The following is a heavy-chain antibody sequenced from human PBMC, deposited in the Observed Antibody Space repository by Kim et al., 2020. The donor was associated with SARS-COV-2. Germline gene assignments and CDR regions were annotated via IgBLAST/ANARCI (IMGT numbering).Heavy chain of an antibody. CDR3: ASQIRFLEWLPRSRYLRDNWFDP. Sequence: SETLSLTCTVSGGSISSSSYYWGWIRQPPGKGLEWIGSIYYSGSTYYNPSLKSRVTISVDTSKNQFSLKLSSVTATDTAVYYCASQIRFLEWLPRSRYLRDNWFDPWGQGTLVTVSS. CDR1: GGSISSSSYY. D-gene: IGHD3-3*01. J-gene: IGHJ5*02. V-gene: IGHV4-39*01. CDR2: IYYSGST.